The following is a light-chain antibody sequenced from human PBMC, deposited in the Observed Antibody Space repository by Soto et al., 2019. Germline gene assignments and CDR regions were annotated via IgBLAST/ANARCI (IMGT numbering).Light chain of an antibody. CDR1: QSFRGL. V-gene: IGKV3-11*01. CDR2: DAY. Sequence: EVVLTQSPVTLSLSPGERATLSCRASQSFRGLLAWYQQKPGQAPRLLIYDAYNRATGIPNRFSGSGSGTDFTLTISRLEPEDFAVYYCQQRTRWPMTFGQGTRLEIK. J-gene: IGKJ5*01. CDR3: QQRTRWPMT.